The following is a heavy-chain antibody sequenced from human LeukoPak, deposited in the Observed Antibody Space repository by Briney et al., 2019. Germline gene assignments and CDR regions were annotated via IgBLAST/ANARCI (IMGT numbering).Heavy chain of an antibody. CDR1: GGSFTGYY. D-gene: IGHD1-26*01. CDR3: ARRSSYGAATPLGY. J-gene: IGHJ4*02. CDR2: LNHSGST. Sequence: KPSETLSLTCAVYGGSFTGYYWIWLRPPPGKGVEWFGDLNHSGSTNYHPSLKSRVTISVDPSKNQFSLKLSSVTAADTAVYYCARRSSYGAATPLGYWGQGTLVTVSS. V-gene: IGHV4-34*01.